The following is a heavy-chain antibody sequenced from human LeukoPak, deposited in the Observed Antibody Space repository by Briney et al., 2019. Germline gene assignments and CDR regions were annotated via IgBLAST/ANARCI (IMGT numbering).Heavy chain of an antibody. CDR2: ISGSGGST. Sequence: GGSLRLSCAASGFTFSSYAMSWVRQAPGKGLEWVSAISGSGGSTYYADSVKGRFTISRDNSKNTLYLQMNSLRAEDTAVYYCARDWWRVADTNKEEFDYWGQGTLVTVSS. CDR1: GFTFSSYA. CDR3: ARDWWRVADTNKEEFDY. D-gene: IGHD6-19*01. J-gene: IGHJ4*02. V-gene: IGHV3-23*01.